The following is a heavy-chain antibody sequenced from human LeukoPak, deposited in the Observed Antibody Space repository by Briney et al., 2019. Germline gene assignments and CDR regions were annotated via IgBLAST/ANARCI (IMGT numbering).Heavy chain of an antibody. V-gene: IGHV4-34*01. CDR2: INHSGST. CDR1: GGSISSYY. Sequence: SETLSLTCTVSGGSISSYYWSWIRQPPGKGLEWVGEINHSGSTNYNPSLKSRVTISVATSKNQFSLKLSSVTAADTAVYYCARTGSGWYFWFDPWGQGTLVTVSS. CDR3: ARTGSGWYFWFDP. J-gene: IGHJ5*02. D-gene: IGHD6-19*01.